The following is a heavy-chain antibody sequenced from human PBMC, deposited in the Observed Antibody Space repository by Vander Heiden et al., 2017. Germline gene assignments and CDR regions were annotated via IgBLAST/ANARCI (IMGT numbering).Heavy chain of an antibody. CDR2: INPNSGGT. CDR3: ARDRPPPSNWNYFDY. Sequence: QVQPGQSGAEVDKPGAPVKVSSQASGYTFTGYYMHWVRQAPGQGLEWMGWINPNSGGTNYAQKFQGRVTMTRDTSISTAYMELSRLRSDDTAVYYCARDRPPPSNWNYFDYWGQGTLVTVSS. D-gene: IGHD1-20*01. V-gene: IGHV1-2*02. CDR1: GYTFTGYY. J-gene: IGHJ4*02.